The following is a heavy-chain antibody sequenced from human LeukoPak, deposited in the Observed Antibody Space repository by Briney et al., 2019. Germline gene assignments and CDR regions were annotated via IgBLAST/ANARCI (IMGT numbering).Heavy chain of an antibody. J-gene: IGHJ3*02. CDR2: IYSGGST. D-gene: IGHD3-16*01. CDR1: GFTVSSNY. V-gene: IGHV3-53*01. Sequence: PGGSLRLSCAASGFTVSSNYMSWGCHAPRKGLERVSVIYSGGSTYYSDSAKGRFTISRDSSKNTLYLQMNSLRAEDTAVYYCARVMTAAFDIWGQGTMVTVSS. CDR3: ARVMTAAFDI.